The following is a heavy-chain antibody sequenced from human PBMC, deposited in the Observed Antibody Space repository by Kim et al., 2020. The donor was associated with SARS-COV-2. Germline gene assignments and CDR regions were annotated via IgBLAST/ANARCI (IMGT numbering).Heavy chain of an antibody. CDR2: IYPSDSDT. J-gene: IGHJ3*02. CDR3: ARQSEGPDALDT. CDR1: GNTFSHYW. Sequence: GESLKISCRDSGNTFSHYWVAWVRQMPGKGLEWMGSIYPSDSDTRYSPSFQGQVTISADKSITTAYLQWSSLKASDTAIYYCARQSEGPDALDTWGQGTMVTVSA. V-gene: IGHV5-51*01.